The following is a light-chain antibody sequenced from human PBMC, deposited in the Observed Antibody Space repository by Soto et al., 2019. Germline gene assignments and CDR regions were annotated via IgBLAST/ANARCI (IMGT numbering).Light chain of an antibody. Sequence: EIVLTQSPATLSASAGERATLSCRASQTFSSRLAWYQQKPGQAPSLLIYRASSVSSGVPSRFSGSGSGTDFPLTISILQPEDFATYYWLQDYNYPLTFGGGTKVDIK. J-gene: IGKJ4*01. V-gene: IGKV3D-7*01. CDR1: QTFSSR. CDR2: RAS. CDR3: LQDYNYPLT.